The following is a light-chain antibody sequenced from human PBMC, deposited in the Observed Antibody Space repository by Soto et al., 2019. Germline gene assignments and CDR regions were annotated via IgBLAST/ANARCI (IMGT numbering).Light chain of an antibody. J-gene: IGKJ4*01. CDR1: QSVSSS. V-gene: IGKV3-11*01. CDR3: QQRSIWPPLT. Sequence: EIVLTQSPATLSLSPGERASLSCRASQSVSSSLAWYQQKPGQSPRLLIYDASNRATGIPARFSGSGSGTDFTLTISSLDPEDFAVYYCQQRSIWPPLTFGGGTKVEIK. CDR2: DAS.